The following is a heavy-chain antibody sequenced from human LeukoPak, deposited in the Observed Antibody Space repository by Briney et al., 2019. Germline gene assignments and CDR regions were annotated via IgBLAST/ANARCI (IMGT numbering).Heavy chain of an antibody. D-gene: IGHD6-19*01. CDR2: ISGSGGST. Sequence: PGGSQRLSCAASGFSLSTYAMCWVRQAPGKGLEWVSAISGSGGSTYYADSVKGRFIISRENSKNSLYLQMNSLRAEDTAIYYCATQASGWYKALDYWGQGTLVTVSS. V-gene: IGHV3-23*01. J-gene: IGHJ4*02. CDR3: ATQASGWYKALDY. CDR1: GFSLSTYA.